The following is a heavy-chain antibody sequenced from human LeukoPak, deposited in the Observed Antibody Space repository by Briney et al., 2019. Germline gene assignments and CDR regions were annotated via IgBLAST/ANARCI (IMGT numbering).Heavy chain of an antibody. J-gene: IGHJ4*02. CDR1: GFIVSNYY. V-gene: IGHV3-53*01. D-gene: IGHD2-2*01. CDR3: TREFGSGTFD. Sequence: GGSLRLSCAVSGFIVSNYYMNWVRQAPGKGQECVSVIYNGGATYYADSVKGRFTISRDNPKNTLYLQMNGLRAEDTAMYFCTREFGSGTFDWGQGTLVTVSS. CDR2: IYNGGAT.